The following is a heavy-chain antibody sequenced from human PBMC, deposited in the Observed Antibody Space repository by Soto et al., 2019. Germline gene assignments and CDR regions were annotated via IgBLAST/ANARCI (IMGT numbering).Heavy chain of an antibody. CDR2: ISYDGSNK. CDR1: GFTFSSYA. J-gene: IGHJ6*02. Sequence: PGGSLRLSCAASGFTFSSYAMHWVRQAPGKGLEWVAAISYDGSNKYYADSVKGRFTISRDNSKNTLYLQMNSLRAEDTAVYYWARDPAPYLYYDVWSGYYYFYGMDVWGQGTTVTVSS. CDR3: ARDPAPYLYYDVWSGYYYFYGMDV. V-gene: IGHV3-30-3*01. D-gene: IGHD3-3*01.